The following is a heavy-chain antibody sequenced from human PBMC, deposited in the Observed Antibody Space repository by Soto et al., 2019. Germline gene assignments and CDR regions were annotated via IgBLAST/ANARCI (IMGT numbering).Heavy chain of an antibody. CDR3: ARGGPAAGFDL. J-gene: IGHJ5*02. Sequence: XSVKVSCKASGYPFITNDVNWVRQASGQGLEWMGWMKPSTGDSGSDPDFQGRITMTRDTATSTAYMELSSLKFEDTAVYYCARGGPAAGFDLWGQGSLVTVSS. CDR1: GYPFITND. CDR2: MKPSTGDS. D-gene: IGHD6-13*01. V-gene: IGHV1-8*01.